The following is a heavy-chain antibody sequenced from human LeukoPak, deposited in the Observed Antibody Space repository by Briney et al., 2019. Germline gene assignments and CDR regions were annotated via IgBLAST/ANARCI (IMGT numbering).Heavy chain of an antibody. J-gene: IGHJ6*02. CDR1: GFTFSSYG. CDR3: AKLDCSSTSCATIYYYYGMDV. Sequence: GGSLRLSCAASGFTFSSYGMHWVRQAPGKGLEWVAVISYDGSNKYYADSVKGRFTISRDNSKNTLYLQMNSLRAEDTAVYYCAKLDCSSTSCATIYYYYGMDVWGQGTTVTVSS. CDR2: ISYDGSNK. V-gene: IGHV3-30*18. D-gene: IGHD2-2*01.